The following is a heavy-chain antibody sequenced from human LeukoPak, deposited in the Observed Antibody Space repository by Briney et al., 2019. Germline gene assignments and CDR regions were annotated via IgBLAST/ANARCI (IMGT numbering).Heavy chain of an antibody. D-gene: IGHD1-26*01. CDR3: AKRGSGSYWDYYYYMDV. CDR2: ISGSGGST. Sequence: GGSLRLSCAASGFTFSSYAMSWVRQAPGKGLEWVSAISGSGGSTYYADSVKGRFTISRDNSKNTLYLQMNSLRAEDTAVYYCAKRGSGSYWDYYYYMDVWGKGATVTVSS. CDR1: GFTFSSYA. V-gene: IGHV3-23*01. J-gene: IGHJ6*03.